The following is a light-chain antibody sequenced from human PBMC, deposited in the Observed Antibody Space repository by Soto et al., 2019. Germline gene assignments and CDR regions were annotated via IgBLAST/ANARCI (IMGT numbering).Light chain of an antibody. CDR2: DVS. Sequence: QSVLTQPASVSGSPGQSITISCTGTSSDVGGYNYVPWYQQHPGKAPKLMIYDVSYWPSGVSNRFSGSKSGNTASLTISGLQAEDEADYYCSSYTNSSPFVFGTGTKVTVL. CDR1: SSDVGGYNY. CDR3: SSYTNSSPFV. V-gene: IGLV2-14*01. J-gene: IGLJ1*01.